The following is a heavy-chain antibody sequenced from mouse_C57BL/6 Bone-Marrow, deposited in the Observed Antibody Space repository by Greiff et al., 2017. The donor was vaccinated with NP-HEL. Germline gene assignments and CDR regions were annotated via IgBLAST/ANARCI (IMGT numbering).Heavy chain of an antibody. CDR2: ISYSGST. V-gene: IGHV3-8*01. Sequence: EVQLQESGPGLAKPSQTLSLTCSVTGYSITSDYWNWIRKFPGHKLEYMGYISYSGSTYYNPSLKSRISIIRDTSNNQYYLQLISVTNEDTATYYCARSPLWLRRNYYAMDYWGQGTSVTVSS. D-gene: IGHD2-2*01. J-gene: IGHJ4*01. CDR3: ARSPLWLRRNYYAMDY. CDR1: GYSITSDY.